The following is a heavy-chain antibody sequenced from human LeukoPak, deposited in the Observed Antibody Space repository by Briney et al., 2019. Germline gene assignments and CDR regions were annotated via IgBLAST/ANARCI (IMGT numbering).Heavy chain of an antibody. CDR3: ASQYYYDSSGYYF. D-gene: IGHD3-22*01. Sequence: PETLSLTCTVSGGSISSSNYYWGWIRQPPGKGLEWIGSIYYSGSTYYNPSLKSRVTISVDTSKNQFSLKLSSVTAADTAVYYCASQYYYDSSGYYFWGQGTLVTVSS. CDR2: IYYSGST. J-gene: IGHJ4*02. V-gene: IGHV4-39*07. CDR1: GGSISSSNYY.